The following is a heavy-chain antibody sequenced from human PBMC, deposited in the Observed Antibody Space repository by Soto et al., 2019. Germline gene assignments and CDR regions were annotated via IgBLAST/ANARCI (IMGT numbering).Heavy chain of an antibody. J-gene: IGHJ1*01. Sequence: SVKVSCKASGGTFSSYAISWVRQAPGQGLEWMGGIIPIFGTANYAQKFQGRVTITADESTSTAYMELSSLRSEDTVVYYCARVVRGYFQHWGQGTLVTVSS. V-gene: IGHV1-69*13. CDR2: IIPIFGTA. CDR3: ARVVRGYFQH. CDR1: GGTFSSYA. D-gene: IGHD3-10*01.